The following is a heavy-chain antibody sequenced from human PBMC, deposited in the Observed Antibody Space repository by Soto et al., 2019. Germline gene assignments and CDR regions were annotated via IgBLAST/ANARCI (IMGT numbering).Heavy chain of an antibody. CDR2: IYYSGST. V-gene: IGHV4-39*01. Sequence: SETLSLTCTVSGGSISSSSYYWGWIRQPPGKGLEWIGSIYYSGSTYYNPSLKSRVTISVDTSKNQFSLKLSSVTAADTAVYYCARHRDAYFGVYAMDVWGKGTTVTSP. CDR3: ARHRDAYFGVYAMDV. CDR1: GGSISSSSYY. D-gene: IGHD3-3*01. J-gene: IGHJ6*03.